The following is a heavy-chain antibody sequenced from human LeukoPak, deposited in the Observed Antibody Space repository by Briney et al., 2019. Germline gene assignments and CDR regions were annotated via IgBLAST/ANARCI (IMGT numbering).Heavy chain of an antibody. CDR1: GFTFRGYS. J-gene: IGHJ4*02. CDR3: ASGGIVVVTAIDY. CDR2: ISRSSSTI. V-gene: IGHV3-48*04. D-gene: IGHD2-21*02. Sequence: GGSLRLSCAASGFTFRGYSMNWVRQAPGKGLEWLSYISRSSSTIYYADSVKGRFTISRDNAKNSLFLHMNSLRAEDTALYYCASGGIVVVTAIDYWGQGTLVTVSS.